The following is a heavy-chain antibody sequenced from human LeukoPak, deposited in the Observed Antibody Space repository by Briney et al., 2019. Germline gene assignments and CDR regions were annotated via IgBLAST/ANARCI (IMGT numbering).Heavy chain of an antibody. CDR2: INPNSGGT. D-gene: IGHD6-19*01. Sequence: ASVKVSCTASGYSFIDYFMHWVRQAPGQGLEWIGWINPNSGGTNYAQRFQGRVTMTTDTSISTAYMELRRLRSDDTAVYYCARVHSSGCIDYWGQGALVTVSS. CDR3: ARVHSSGCIDY. J-gene: IGHJ4*02. CDR1: GYSFIDYF. V-gene: IGHV1-2*02.